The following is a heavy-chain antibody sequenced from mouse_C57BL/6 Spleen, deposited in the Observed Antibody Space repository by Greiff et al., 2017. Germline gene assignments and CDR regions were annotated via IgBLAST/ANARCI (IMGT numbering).Heavy chain of an antibody. Sequence: QVQLKQPGAELVMPGASVKLSCKASGYTFTSYWMPWVNQSPGQGLEWIGEIDPSDSYNNYNQKFKGKSTLTVDKSSSTAYMQLSSLTSDDSAVYYCARAHYGSRYAMDYWGQGTSVTVSS. V-gene: IGHV1-69*01. D-gene: IGHD1-1*01. CDR2: IDPSDSYN. CDR3: ARAHYGSRYAMDY. J-gene: IGHJ4*01. CDR1: GYTFTSYW.